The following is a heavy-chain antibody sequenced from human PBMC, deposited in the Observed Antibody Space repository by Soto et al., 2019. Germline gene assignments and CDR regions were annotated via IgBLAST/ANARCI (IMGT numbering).Heavy chain of an antibody. Sequence: EVPLLESGGGLVQPGGSLRLSCAASGFTFSSYAMSWVRQAPGKGLEWVSAISGSGGSTYYADAVKGRFTISRYNSKNTLYLQMNSLRAEDTAVYYCAKDMVRGVIPPIIDYWGQGTLVTVSS. D-gene: IGHD3-10*01. CDR2: ISGSGGST. J-gene: IGHJ4*02. CDR3: AKDMVRGVIPPIIDY. CDR1: GFTFSSYA. V-gene: IGHV3-23*01.